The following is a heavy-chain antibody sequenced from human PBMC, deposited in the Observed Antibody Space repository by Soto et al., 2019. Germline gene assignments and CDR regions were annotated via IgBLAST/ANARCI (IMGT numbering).Heavy chain of an antibody. V-gene: IGHV4-34*01. CDR3: ARGWPLLRFSEWQYTNKRGPSYYYGMDV. J-gene: IGHJ6*02. CDR1: GGSFSGYY. CDR2: INHSGST. Sequence: PSETLSLTCAVYGGSFSGYYWSWIRQPPGKGLEWIGEINHSGSTNYNPSLKSRVTISVDTSKNQFSLKLSSVTAADTAVYYCARGWPLLRFSEWQYTNKRGPSYYYGMDVWGQGTTVTVSS. D-gene: IGHD3-3*01.